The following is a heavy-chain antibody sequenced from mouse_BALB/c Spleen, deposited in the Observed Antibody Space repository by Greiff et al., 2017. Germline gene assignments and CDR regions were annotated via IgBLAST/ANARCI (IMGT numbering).Heavy chain of an antibody. Sequence: VKLMESGAELARPGASVKLSCKASGYTFTSYWMQWVKQRPGQGLEWIGAIYPGDGDTRYTKKFKGKATLTADKSSSTAYMQLSSLASEDSAVYYCARSGLPGWGKGTTLTVSA. CDR1: GYTFTSYW. CDR3: ARSGLPG. J-gene: IGHJ2*01. D-gene: IGHD3-1*01. CDR2: IYPGDGDT. V-gene: IGHV1-87*01.